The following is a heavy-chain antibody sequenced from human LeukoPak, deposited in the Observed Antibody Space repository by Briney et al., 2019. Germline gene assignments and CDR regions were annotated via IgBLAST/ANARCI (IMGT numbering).Heavy chain of an antibody. Sequence: KASDTLSLTCAVYGGSFSGYYWSWIRQPPGKGLEWIGTIYYSGSTYYNPSLKSRVTISVDTSKNQFSLKLSSVTAADTAVYYCARVPTVTFFDYWGQGTLVTVSS. CDR3: ARVPTVTFFDY. D-gene: IGHD4-17*01. V-gene: IGHV4-34*01. CDR2: IYYSGST. CDR1: GGSFSGYY. J-gene: IGHJ4*02.